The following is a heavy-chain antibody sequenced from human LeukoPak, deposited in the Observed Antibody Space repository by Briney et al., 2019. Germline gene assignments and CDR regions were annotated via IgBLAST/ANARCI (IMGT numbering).Heavy chain of an antibody. CDR1: GYTFTSYA. CDR2: INAGNGNT. D-gene: IGHD2-2*01. CDR3: ARVSVPATRWGYYYYGMDV. V-gene: IGHV1-3*01. J-gene: IGHJ6*02. Sequence: ASVKVSCKASGYTFTSYAMHWVRQAPGQRLEWMGWINAGNGNTKYSQKFQGRVTNTRDTSASTAYMELSSLRSEDTAVYYCARVSVPATRWGYYYYGMDVWGQGTTVTVSS.